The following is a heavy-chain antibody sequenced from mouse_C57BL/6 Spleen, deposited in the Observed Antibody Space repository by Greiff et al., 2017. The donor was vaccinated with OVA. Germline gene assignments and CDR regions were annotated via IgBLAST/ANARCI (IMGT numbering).Heavy chain of an antibody. V-gene: IGHV1-53*01. CDR3: AKTGDGYYRADAMDY. CDR1: GYTFTSYW. D-gene: IGHD2-3*01. CDR2: INPSNGGT. Sequence: QVQLQQSGTELVKPGASVKLSCKASGYTFTSYWMHWVKQRPGQGLEWIGNINPSNGGTNYNEKFKSKATLTVDKSSSTAYMQLSSLTSEDSAVYYCAKTGDGYYRADAMDYWGQGTSVTVSS. J-gene: IGHJ4*01.